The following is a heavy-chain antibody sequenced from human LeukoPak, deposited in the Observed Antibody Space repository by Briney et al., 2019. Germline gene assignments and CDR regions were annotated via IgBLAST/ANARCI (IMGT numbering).Heavy chain of an antibody. V-gene: IGHV4-31*03. CDR1: GGSISSGGYY. J-gene: IGHJ4*02. CDR3: ARGYVVVAANEGLGFDY. Sequence: SQTLSLTCTVSGGSISSGGYYWSWIRQHPGKGLEWIGYIYYSGSTYYNPSLKSRVTISVDTSKNQFSLKLSSVTAADTAVYYCARGYVVVAANEGLGFDYWGQGTLVTVSS. CDR2: IYYSGST. D-gene: IGHD2-15*01.